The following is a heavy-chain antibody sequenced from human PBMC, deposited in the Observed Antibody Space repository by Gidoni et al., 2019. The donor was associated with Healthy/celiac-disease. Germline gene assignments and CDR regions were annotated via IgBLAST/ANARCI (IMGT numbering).Heavy chain of an antibody. CDR2: IIPILGIA. V-gene: IGHV1-69*02. D-gene: IGHD4-17*01. J-gene: IGHJ3*02. CDR1: GVTFSSYT. CDR3: ARALIGDYGGNSGAFDI. Sequence: QVQLVQSGAEVKKPGSSVKVSCKASGVTFSSYTISWVRQAPGQGLEWMGRIIPILGIANYAQKFQGRVTITADKSTSTAYMELSSRRSEDTAVYYCARALIGDYGGNSGAFDIWGQGTMVTVSS.